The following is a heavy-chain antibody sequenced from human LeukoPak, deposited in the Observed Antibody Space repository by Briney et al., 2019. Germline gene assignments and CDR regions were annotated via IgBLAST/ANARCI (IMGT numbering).Heavy chain of an antibody. D-gene: IGHD6-13*01. V-gene: IGHV1-2*02. CDR1: GYTLSDYY. J-gene: IGHJ1*01. Sequence: GASVKVSCKASGYTLSDYYLHWVRQAPGQRPEWMAWINPNNGDTKIAQKFQGRVTMTRDTSINTAYMELSSLRPDDTAVYYCARSQFRTSNSGTWGFRPCGQGTLVTVSS. CDR3: ARSQFRTSNSGTWGFRP. CDR2: INPNNGDT.